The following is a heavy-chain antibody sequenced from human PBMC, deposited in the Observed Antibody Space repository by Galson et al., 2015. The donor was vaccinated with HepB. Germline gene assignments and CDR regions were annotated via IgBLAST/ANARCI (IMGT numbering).Heavy chain of an antibody. Sequence: SVKVSCKASGVTFSSYAISWVRQAPGQGLEWMGGIIPIFGTANYAQKFQGRVTITADESTSTAYMELRSLRSDDTAVYYCASGKYGSYFDYWGQGTLVTVSS. V-gene: IGHV1-69*13. CDR3: ASGKYGSYFDY. D-gene: IGHD4-17*01. CDR2: IIPIFGTA. J-gene: IGHJ4*02. CDR1: GVTFSSYA.